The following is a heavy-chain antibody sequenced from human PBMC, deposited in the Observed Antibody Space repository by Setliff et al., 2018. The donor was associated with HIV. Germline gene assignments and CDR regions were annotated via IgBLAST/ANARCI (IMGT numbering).Heavy chain of an antibody. J-gene: IGHJ3*02. D-gene: IGHD2-2*01. CDR2: IYYSGST. CDR1: GGSISSYY. CDR3: ARGSCSTISCSLRVGNDAFDI. V-gene: IGHV4-59*08. Sequence: SETLSLTCTVSGGSISSYYWSWIRQPAGKGPEWIGYIYYSGSTKHNPSLKSRVTISLDTSKNQSSLKLTSVTASDTAVYYCARGSCSTISCSLRVGNDAFDIWGQGTMVTVSS.